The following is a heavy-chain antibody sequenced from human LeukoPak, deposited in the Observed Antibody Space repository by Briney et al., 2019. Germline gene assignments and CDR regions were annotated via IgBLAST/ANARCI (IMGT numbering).Heavy chain of an antibody. D-gene: IGHD4-17*01. Sequence: SETLSLTCTVSGGSISSYYWSWIRRPPGKGLEWIGYIYYSGSTNYNPSLKSRVTMSVDTSKNQFSLKLSSVTAADTAVYYCARTYDYGPDAFDIWGQGTMVTVSS. CDR2: IYYSGST. V-gene: IGHV4-59*12. CDR3: ARTYDYGPDAFDI. CDR1: GGSISSYY. J-gene: IGHJ3*02.